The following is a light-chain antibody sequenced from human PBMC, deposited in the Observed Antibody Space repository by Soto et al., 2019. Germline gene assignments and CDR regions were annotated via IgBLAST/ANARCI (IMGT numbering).Light chain of an antibody. CDR2: GAS. CDR3: QQYGSPPYT. V-gene: IGKV3-20*01. CDR1: QSVSSSY. Sequence: EIVLTQSPGNLSLSPGERATLSCRASQSVSSSYLAWYQQKPGQAPRLLIYGASSRATGIPDRFSGSGSGTDFTLTISRLEPEDFAVYYCQQYGSPPYTFGQGTKLEIK. J-gene: IGKJ2*01.